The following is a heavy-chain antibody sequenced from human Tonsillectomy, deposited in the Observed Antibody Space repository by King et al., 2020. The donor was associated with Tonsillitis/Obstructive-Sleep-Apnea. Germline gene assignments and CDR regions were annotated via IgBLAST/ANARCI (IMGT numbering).Heavy chain of an antibody. CDR2: ISVYKDNT. Sequence: QLVQSGAEVKKPGASVKVSCKASGYTFSSYGIIWVRQAPGQGLEWMGWISVYKDNTNYAQKFQGRVTMTTDTSTSTAYMELRSLRSDDTALYYCARGPRYFSSTSCYKDYYYYMDVWGKGTTVTVSS. V-gene: IGHV1-18*01. CDR3: ARGPRYFSSTSCYKDYYYYMDV. J-gene: IGHJ6*03. D-gene: IGHD2-2*02. CDR1: GYTFSSYG.